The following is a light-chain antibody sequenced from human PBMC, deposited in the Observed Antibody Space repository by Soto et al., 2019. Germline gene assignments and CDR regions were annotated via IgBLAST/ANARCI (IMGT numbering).Light chain of an antibody. CDR3: ISYTGSSTSYV. J-gene: IGLJ1*01. CDR2: GVS. CDR1: RSDIGSYNY. V-gene: IGLV2-14*01. Sequence: TQPASVSGSPGQSITISCSGTRSDIGSYNYVAWYQQFPGKTPKILIYGVSNRPSGVSSRFSGSKSGNTASLTISGLQAEDEAEYYCISYTGSSTSYVFGSGTKVTVL.